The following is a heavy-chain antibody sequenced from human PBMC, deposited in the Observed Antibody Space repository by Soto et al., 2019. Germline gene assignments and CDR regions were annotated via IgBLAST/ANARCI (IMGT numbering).Heavy chain of an antibody. CDR1: GDSVSSESAG. Sequence: PSQTLSLTCASSGDSVSSESAGWNWIRQSPSRGLEWLGRTYYRSTWNTDYAVSVKSRITINVDTSKNQFSLQLTSVTPEDTAVYYCARYVRGVLFDFWGQGTVVTVSS. CDR3: ARYVRGVLFDF. V-gene: IGHV6-1*01. D-gene: IGHD3-10*02. CDR2: TYYRSTWNT. J-gene: IGHJ4*02.